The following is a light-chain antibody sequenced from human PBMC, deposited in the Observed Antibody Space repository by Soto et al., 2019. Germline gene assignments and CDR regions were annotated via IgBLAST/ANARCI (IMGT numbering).Light chain of an antibody. CDR2: DAS. J-gene: IGKJ2*01. CDR1: QSVSSY. CDR3: QQRSNWPRT. V-gene: IGKV3-11*01. Sequence: EIVLTQSPATLSLSPGARATLSCRASQSVSSYLAWYQQKPAQAPRLLIYDASNRATGIPARCSGGGSGTDFTLNIRSLAHQEVAVYYCQQRSNWPRTFGQGTKLEIK.